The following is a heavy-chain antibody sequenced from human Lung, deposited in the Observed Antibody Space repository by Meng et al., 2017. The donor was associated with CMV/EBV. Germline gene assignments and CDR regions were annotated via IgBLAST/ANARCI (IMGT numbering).Heavy chain of an antibody. CDR1: GYTFNDYW. J-gene: IGHJ4*02. V-gene: IGHV1-2*06. CDR3: TIEGFDY. CDR2: IKTSTGDT. Sequence: QAQLVQSGVEVKNPGTSVKLSSKTSGYTFNDYWIHWVRQAPGQGLEWVGRIKTSTGDTSYAQKFRGRLTVTRDTPISTVYMEVNSLTSDDTAVYYCTIEGFDYWGQGALVTVSS.